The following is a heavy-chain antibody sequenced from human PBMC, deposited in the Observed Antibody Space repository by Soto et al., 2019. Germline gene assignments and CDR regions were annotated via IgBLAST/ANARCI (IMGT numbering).Heavy chain of an antibody. J-gene: IGHJ4*02. CDR3: ARGQRSDPFFDE. CDR1: GGSVNSGTDY. Sequence: PSETLSLTCTVSGGSVNSGTDYWSWIRQPPGKGLEWIGSTSNSGSAKYNPSLRSRVTITTDTSTNHFSLKLTSVTAADTAVYYCARGQRSDPFFDEWGQGALVTVSS. V-gene: IGHV4-61*03. CDR2: TSNSGSA.